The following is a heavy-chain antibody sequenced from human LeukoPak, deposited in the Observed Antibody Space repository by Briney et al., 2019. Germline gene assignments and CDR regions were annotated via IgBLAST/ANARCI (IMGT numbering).Heavy chain of an antibody. Sequence: PGGSLRLSCAASGFTFSSYNINWVRQAPGKGLGWVSSISSSGTYIYYAAAVKGRFTISRDNAKNSLYLQMNSLRAEDTAVYYCAPMIVVGGDAFDIWGQGTMVTVSS. CDR1: GFTFSSYN. V-gene: IGHV3-21*01. CDR2: ISSSGTYI. J-gene: IGHJ3*02. D-gene: IGHD3-22*01. CDR3: APMIVVGGDAFDI.